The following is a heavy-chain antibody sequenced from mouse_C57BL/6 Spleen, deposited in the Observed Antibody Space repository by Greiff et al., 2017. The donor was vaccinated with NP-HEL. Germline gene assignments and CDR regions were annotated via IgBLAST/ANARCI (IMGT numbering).Heavy chain of an antibody. D-gene: IGHD1-1*01. J-gene: IGHJ4*01. Sequence: QVQLQQPGTELVKPGASVKLSCKASGYTFTSYWMHWVKQRPGQGLEWIGNINPSNGGTNYNEKFKSKATLTVDKSSSTAYMQLSSLTSEDSAAYYCARDRLREGAMDYWGQGTSVTVSS. CDR1: GYTFTSYW. CDR3: ARDRLREGAMDY. CDR2: INPSNGGT. V-gene: IGHV1-53*01.